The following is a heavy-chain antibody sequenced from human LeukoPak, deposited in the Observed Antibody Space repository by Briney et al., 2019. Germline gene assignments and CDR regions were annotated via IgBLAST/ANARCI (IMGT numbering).Heavy chain of an antibody. J-gene: IGHJ4*02. CDR1: GGSFSGYY. CDR2: INHSRST. CDR3: ARSTSPEYPYGGLFDY. Sequence: SETLSLTCAVYGGSFSGYYWSWIRQPPGKGLEWIGEINHSRSTNYNPSLKSRVTISVDRSKNQFSLKLSSVTAADTAVYYCARSTSPEYPYGGLFDYWGQGTLVTVSS. V-gene: IGHV4-34*01. D-gene: IGHD4-23*01.